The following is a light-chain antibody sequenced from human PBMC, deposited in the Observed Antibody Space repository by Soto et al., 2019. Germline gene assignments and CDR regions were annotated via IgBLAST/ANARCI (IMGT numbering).Light chain of an antibody. CDR1: SSDIGDYNY. CDR2: EVS. V-gene: IGLV2-14*01. Sequence: QSVLTQPASVSGSPGQSITISCTGTSSDIGDYNYVSWYQQHPGKVPKLIIFEVSTRPSGVSNRFSGSKSGNTASLTISGLQADDEADYYCSSFSTSTTLDVFGTGTQLTVL. CDR3: SSFSTSTTLDV. J-gene: IGLJ7*01.